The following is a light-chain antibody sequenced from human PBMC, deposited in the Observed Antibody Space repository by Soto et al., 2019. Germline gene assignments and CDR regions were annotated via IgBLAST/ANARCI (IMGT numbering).Light chain of an antibody. Sequence: EIVLTQSPGTMSFSPGERATLSCRARQSVSSSYLAWYQQKPGQAPRLLIYGASSRATCIPDRFSGSGSGTDFTITSSRLEPEESAVYYCQQYGSSPGFGPGTKVDTK. CDR2: GAS. V-gene: IGKV3-20*01. J-gene: IGKJ3*01. CDR3: QQYGSSPG. CDR1: QSVSSSY.